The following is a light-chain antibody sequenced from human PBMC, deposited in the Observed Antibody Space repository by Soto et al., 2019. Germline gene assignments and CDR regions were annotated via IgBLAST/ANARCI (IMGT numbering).Light chain of an antibody. V-gene: IGKV1-39*01. CDR1: QSISTY. J-gene: IGKJ4*01. CDR3: QQSGSSPPT. Sequence: DIQMTQSPSSLSASVGDRVTIICRASQSISTYLNWYQQRPGKAPDLLIYAASSLRSGVPSRFSGSGYGTDFTLTITSLQPEDFAIYFFQQSGSSPPTFGGRTKVEIK. CDR2: AAS.